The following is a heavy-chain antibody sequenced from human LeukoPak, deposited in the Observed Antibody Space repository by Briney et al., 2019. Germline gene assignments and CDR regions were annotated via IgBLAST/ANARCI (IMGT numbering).Heavy chain of an antibody. CDR1: GGSLTNYD. D-gene: IGHD6-13*01. Sequence: AETLSLTCTVSGGSLTNYDWSWIRQPPGKGLEWIGHIYYRGITNYNHSLKSRVTMSVDTSKTQFSLRLSSVTAADTAVYYCARGPFRDSSSWYYFDYWGQGTLVTVSS. J-gene: IGHJ4*02. CDR3: ARGPFRDSSSWYYFDY. CDR2: IYYRGIT. V-gene: IGHV4-59*01.